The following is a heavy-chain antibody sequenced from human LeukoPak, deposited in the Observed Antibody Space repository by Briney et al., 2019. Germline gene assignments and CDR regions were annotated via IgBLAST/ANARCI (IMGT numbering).Heavy chain of an antibody. CDR1: GFTFGDYA. J-gene: IGHJ2*01. D-gene: IGHD4-17*01. CDR3: TKDKSPTTMTTSRVLGYFEL. Sequence: PGRSLRLSCAASGFTFGDYAMHWVRQAPGKGLEWVSGINWNSGRIGYADSVKGRFTISRDNAESSLFLQMNSLRAEDTAFYYCTKDKSPTTMTTSRVLGYFELWGRGTLVTVSS. CDR2: INWNSGRI. V-gene: IGHV3-9*01.